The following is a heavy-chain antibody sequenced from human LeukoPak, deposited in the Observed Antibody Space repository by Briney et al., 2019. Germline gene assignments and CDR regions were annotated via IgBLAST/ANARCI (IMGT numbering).Heavy chain of an antibody. D-gene: IGHD2-2*01. CDR2: ISGSGGST. CDR1: GFTFSSYG. Sequence: TGGSLRLSCAASGFTFSSYGMSWVRQAPGKGLEWVSAISGSGGSTYYADSVKGRFTISRDNSKNTLYLQMNSLRAEDTAVYYCAKSYCSSTSCYVFDYWGQGTLVTVSS. CDR3: AKSYCSSTSCYVFDY. J-gene: IGHJ4*02. V-gene: IGHV3-23*01.